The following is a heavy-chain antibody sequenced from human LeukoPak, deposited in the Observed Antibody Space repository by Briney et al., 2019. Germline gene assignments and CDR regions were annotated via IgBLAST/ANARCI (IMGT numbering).Heavy chain of an antibody. D-gene: IGHD2-21*02. CDR2: IYSGDNT. CDR3: AKDRLLNCRGDCYIFDY. V-gene: IGHV3-53*01. CDR1: GFTVSSNY. J-gene: IGHJ4*02. Sequence: GGSLRLSCAASGFTVSSNYMSWVRQAPGKGLEGVSVIYSGDNTFYADSVKGRFSISRDNSKNTLYLQVNGLRTEDTAVYYCAKDRLLNCRGDCYIFDYWGQGTVVTVSS.